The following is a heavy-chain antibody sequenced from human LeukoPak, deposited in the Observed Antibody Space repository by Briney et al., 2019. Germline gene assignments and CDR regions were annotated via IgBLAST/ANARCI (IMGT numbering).Heavy chain of an antibody. J-gene: IGHJ4*02. V-gene: IGHV3-23*01. D-gene: IGHD1-26*01. CDR2: ISGSGALT. CDR1: GFSFSSHG. Sequence: GGSQRLSCVASGFSFSSHGMAWVRQAPGRGLEWLSAISGSGALTYYADSVKGRFTISRDNSKNTLYLQMNSLRAEDTAVYYCARGSSGSYGELYFDYWGQGTLVTVSS. CDR3: ARGSSGSYGELYFDY.